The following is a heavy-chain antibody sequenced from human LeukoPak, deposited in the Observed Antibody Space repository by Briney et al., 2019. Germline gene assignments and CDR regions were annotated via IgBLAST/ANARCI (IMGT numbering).Heavy chain of an antibody. CDR1: GFTFISYG. CDR3: AKEYDGY. Sequence: GGFLRLSCAASGFTFISYGMHWVRQAPGKGLEWVAVISKDGSDKKYADSVKSRFIISRDNSRNTLYLQMNSLRAEDTAVYYCAKEYDGYWGQGTLVTVSS. CDR2: ISKDGSDK. V-gene: IGHV3-30*18. D-gene: IGHD2-8*01. J-gene: IGHJ4*02.